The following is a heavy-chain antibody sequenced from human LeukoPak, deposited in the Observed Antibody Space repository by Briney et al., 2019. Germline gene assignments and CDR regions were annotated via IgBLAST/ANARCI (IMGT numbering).Heavy chain of an antibody. V-gene: IGHV1-2*06. J-gene: IGHJ4*02. D-gene: IGHD5-12*01. CDR2: INPNSGGT. Sequence: ASVKVSCKASGYTFTGYYMHWVRQAPGQGLEWMGRINPNSGGTNYAQKFQGRVNMTRDTSISTAYMELSRLRSDDTAVYYCARDPTYSGYDSVDYWGQGTLVTVSS. CDR3: ARDPTYSGYDSVDY. CDR1: GYTFTGYY.